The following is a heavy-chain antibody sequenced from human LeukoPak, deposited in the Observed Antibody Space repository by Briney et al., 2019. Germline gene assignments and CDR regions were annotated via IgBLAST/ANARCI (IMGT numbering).Heavy chain of an antibody. V-gene: IGHV4-39*01. CDR1: GGSISSSSCY. CDR3: ARLDYYGSGTYYPAVDY. Sequence: SETLSLTCTVSGGSISSSSCYWGWIRQPPGKGLEWIGSIYYSGSTYYNPSLRSRVTISVDTSKNQFSLKLNSVTAADTAVYYCARLDYYGSGTYYPAVDYWGQGTLVTASS. J-gene: IGHJ4*02. D-gene: IGHD3-10*01. CDR2: IYYSGST.